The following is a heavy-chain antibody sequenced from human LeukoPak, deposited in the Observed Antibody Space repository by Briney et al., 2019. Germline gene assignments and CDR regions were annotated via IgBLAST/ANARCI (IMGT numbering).Heavy chain of an antibody. J-gene: IGHJ4*02. Sequence: ASVKVSFKASGYTFTVYYMHWVRQAPGQGLEWMGWINPNSGGTNYAQKFQGRVTMTRDTSISTAYMELSRLRSDDTAVYYCAIEYYYDSSGYYYVALPFDYWGQGTLVTVSS. CDR3: AIEYYYDSSGYYYVALPFDY. CDR1: GYTFTVYY. V-gene: IGHV1-2*02. CDR2: INPNSGGT. D-gene: IGHD3-22*01.